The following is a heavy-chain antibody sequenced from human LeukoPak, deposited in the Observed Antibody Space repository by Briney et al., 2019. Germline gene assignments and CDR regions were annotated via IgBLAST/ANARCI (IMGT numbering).Heavy chain of an antibody. CDR3: ARAHTSAPGTLFDY. CDR1: GYTFTGYY. J-gene: IGHJ4*02. D-gene: IGHD3-3*01. CDR2: INPNSGGT. V-gene: IGHV1-2*02. Sequence: ASVKVSCKASGYTFTGYYMHWVRQAPGQGLEWMGWINPNSGGTNYAQKFQGRVTMTTDTSTSTLYMELSSLGSDDTAVYYCARAHTSAPGTLFDYWGQGTLVTVSS.